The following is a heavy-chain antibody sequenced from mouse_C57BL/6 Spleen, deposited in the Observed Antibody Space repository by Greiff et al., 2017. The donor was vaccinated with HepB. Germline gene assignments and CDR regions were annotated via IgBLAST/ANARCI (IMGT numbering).Heavy chain of an antibody. CDR3: ARDGDYYGSSYVGYFDV. CDR1: GYSITSGYY. V-gene: IGHV3-6*01. J-gene: IGHJ1*03. Sequence: EVKLVESGPGLVKPSQSLSLTCSVTGYSITSGYYWNWIRQFPGNKLEWMGYISYDGSNNYNPSLKNRISITRDTSKNQFFLKLNSVTTEDTATYYCARDGDYYGSSYVGYFDVWGTGTTVTVSS. CDR2: ISYDGSN. D-gene: IGHD1-1*01.